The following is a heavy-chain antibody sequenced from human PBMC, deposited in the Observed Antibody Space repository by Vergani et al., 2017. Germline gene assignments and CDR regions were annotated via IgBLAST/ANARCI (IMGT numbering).Heavy chain of an antibody. CDR2: IYYSGST. CDR1: GASVSSSVSSSGYS. CDR3: ARRYGIVYDIFSGTQYFFDF. Sequence: QVRLQESGPGLVKPSETLSLTCTVSGASVSSSVSSSGYSWGWLRQPPGKGLEWIGSIYYSGSTYYNPSLKSRVTISVDTSNNHFSLRLNSLTAADTAVYYCARRYGIVYDIFSGTQYFFDFWGQGTLVTVSS. V-gene: IGHV4-39*07. D-gene: IGHD3-9*01. J-gene: IGHJ4*02.